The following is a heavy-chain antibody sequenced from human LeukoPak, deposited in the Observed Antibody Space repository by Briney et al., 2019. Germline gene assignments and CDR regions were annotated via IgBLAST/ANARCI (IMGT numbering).Heavy chain of an antibody. V-gene: IGHV3-30*18. CDR1: GFTFSSYG. CDR3: AKDSPRFDP. CDR2: ISYDGSNK. Sequence: GGSLRLSCAASGFTFSSYGMHWVRQAPGKGLEWVAAISYDGSNKYYADSVKGRFTISRDNSKNTLYLQMNSLRAEDTAVYYCAKDSPRFDPWGQGTLVTVSS. J-gene: IGHJ5*02.